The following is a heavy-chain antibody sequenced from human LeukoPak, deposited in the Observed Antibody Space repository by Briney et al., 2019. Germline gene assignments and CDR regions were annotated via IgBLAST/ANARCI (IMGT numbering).Heavy chain of an antibody. CDR3: ARDLTIAAAGTYGY. CDR1: GFTFRSYG. V-gene: IGHV3-33*01. J-gene: IGHJ4*02. D-gene: IGHD6-13*01. CDR2: IWYDGSNK. Sequence: GRSLRLSCAASGFTFRSYGMHWVRQAPGKGLEWVAVIWYDGSNKYYADSVKGRFTISRDNSKNTLYLQMNSLRSDDTAVYYCARDLTIAAAGTYGYWGQGTLVTVSS.